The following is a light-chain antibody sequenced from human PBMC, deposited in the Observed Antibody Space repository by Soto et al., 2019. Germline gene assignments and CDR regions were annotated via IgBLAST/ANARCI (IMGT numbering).Light chain of an antibody. CDR1: QTISSW. Sequence: DIQMTQSPSTLCGSVGDRGTITCRASQTISSWLAWYQKKPGKAPKLLIYKASTLKSGVPSRLSGSGYGTEFTLTISSLKPDDFATYYCQHYNSYSEAFGHGTKVDIK. CDR2: KAS. CDR3: QHYNSYSEA. V-gene: IGKV1-5*03. J-gene: IGKJ1*01.